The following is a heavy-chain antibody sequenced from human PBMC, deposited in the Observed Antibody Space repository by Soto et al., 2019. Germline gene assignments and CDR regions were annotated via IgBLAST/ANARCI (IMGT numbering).Heavy chain of an antibody. J-gene: IGHJ4*02. D-gene: IGHD1-26*01. CDR2: ISGSGGST. CDR3: AKLSDGWELYYFDY. V-gene: IGHV3-23*01. Sequence: GGSLRLSCAASGFTFSSYAMSWVRQAPGKGLEWVSAISGSGGSTYYADSVKGRFTISRDNSKDTLYLQMNSLRAEDTAVYYCAKLSDGWELYYFDYWGQGTLVTVSS. CDR1: GFTFSSYA.